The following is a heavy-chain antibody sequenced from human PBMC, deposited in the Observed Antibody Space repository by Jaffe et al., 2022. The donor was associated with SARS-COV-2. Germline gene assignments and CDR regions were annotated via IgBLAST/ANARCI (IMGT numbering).Heavy chain of an antibody. D-gene: IGHD3-16*01. Sequence: QVQLQESGPGLVKPSQTLSLTCTVSGGSISSGSYYWSWIRQPAGKGLEWIGRIYTSGSTNYNPSLKSRVTISVDTSKNQFSLKLSSVTAADTAVYYCARSVLTFSAYYYYGMDVWGQGTTVTVSS. CDR1: GGSISSGSYY. J-gene: IGHJ6*02. CDR2: IYTSGST. V-gene: IGHV4-61*02. CDR3: ARSVLTFSAYYYYGMDV.